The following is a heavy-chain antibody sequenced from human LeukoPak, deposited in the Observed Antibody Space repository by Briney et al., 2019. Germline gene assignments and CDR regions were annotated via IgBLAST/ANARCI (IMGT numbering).Heavy chain of an antibody. CDR2: INSDGSST. CDR3: ARLKLPSDAFDI. CDR1: GFTFSSYW. V-gene: IGHV3-74*01. D-gene: IGHD2-15*01. J-gene: IGHJ3*02. Sequence: GGSLRLSCAASGFTFSSYWTHWVRQAPGKGLVWVSRINSDGSSTSYADSVKGRFTISRDNAKNTLYLQMNSLRAEDTAVYYCARLKLPSDAFDIWGQGTMVTVSS.